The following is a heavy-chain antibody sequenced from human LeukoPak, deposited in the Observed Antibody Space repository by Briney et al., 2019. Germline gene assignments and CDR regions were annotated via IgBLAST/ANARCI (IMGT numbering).Heavy chain of an antibody. CDR3: ATSSRGTGDYFDY. J-gene: IGHJ4*02. D-gene: IGHD1-1*01. CDR2: IIPIFGTA. V-gene: IGHV1-69*05. Sequence: GASVKVSCKASGYTFTGYYMHWVRQAPGQGLEWMGGIIPIFGTANYAQKFQGRVTITTDESTSTAYMELSSLRSEDTAVYYCATSSRGTGDYFDYWGQGTLVTVSS. CDR1: GYTFTGYY.